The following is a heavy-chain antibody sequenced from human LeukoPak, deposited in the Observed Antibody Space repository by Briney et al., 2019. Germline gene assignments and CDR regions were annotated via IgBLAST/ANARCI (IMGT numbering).Heavy chain of an antibody. V-gene: IGHV3-9*01. Sequence: GGSLRLSCAASGFTFDDYAMHLVRQAPGKGLEWVSGISWNSGSIGYADSVKGRFTISRDNAKNSLYLQMNSLRAEDTALYYCAKDAGYDILTGYYSDYWGQGTLVTVSS. CDR2: ISWNSGSI. CDR1: GFTFDDYA. D-gene: IGHD3-9*01. J-gene: IGHJ4*02. CDR3: AKDAGYDILTGYYSDY.